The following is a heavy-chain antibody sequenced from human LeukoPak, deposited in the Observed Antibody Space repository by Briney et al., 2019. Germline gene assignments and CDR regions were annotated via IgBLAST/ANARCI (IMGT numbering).Heavy chain of an antibody. CDR2: MNPNSGNT. V-gene: IGHV1-8*01. D-gene: IGHD5-24*01. J-gene: IGHJ4*02. CDR3: ARGEMATTSFDY. CDR1: GYTFTSCD. Sequence: ASVKVSCKASGYTFTSCDINWVRQATGQGLEWMGWMNPNSGNTGYAQKFQGRVTMTRNTSISTAYMELSSLRSEDTAVYYCARGEMATTSFDYWGQGTLVTVSS.